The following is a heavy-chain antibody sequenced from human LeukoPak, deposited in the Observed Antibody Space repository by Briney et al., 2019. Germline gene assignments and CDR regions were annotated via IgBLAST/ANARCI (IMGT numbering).Heavy chain of an antibody. D-gene: IGHD2-21*02. V-gene: IGHV3-11*04. CDR1: GFTFSDYY. Sequence: GGSLRLSCAASGFTFSDYYMSWIRQAPGKGLEWVSYISSSGSTIYYADSVKGRFTISRDNAKNSLYLQMNSLRAEDTAVYYCARAGNAIVVATAITYYFDYWGQGTLVTVSS. CDR3: ARAGNAIVVATAITYYFDY. CDR2: ISSSGSTI. J-gene: IGHJ4*02.